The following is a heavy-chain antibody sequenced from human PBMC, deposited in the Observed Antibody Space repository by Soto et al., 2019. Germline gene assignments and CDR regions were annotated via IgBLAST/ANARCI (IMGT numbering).Heavy chain of an antibody. Sequence: PSQILSLTCTVSCGSISSSSYCRGWIRQPPGKGLEWIGSIYYSGSTYYNPSLKSRVTISVDTSKNQFSLKLSSVTAADTAVYYCATQEVGGSYVYTFDPWGQGTLVTVSS. J-gene: IGHJ5*02. CDR3: ATQEVGGSYVYTFDP. CDR1: CGSISSSSYC. V-gene: IGHV4-39*01. CDR2: IYYSGST. D-gene: IGHD1-26*01.